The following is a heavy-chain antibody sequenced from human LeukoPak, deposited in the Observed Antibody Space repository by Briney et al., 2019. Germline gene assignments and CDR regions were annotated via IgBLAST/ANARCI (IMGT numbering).Heavy chain of an antibody. CDR1: GFTFSNHA. CDR3: AKGLDYYGSGSYYGVTPGFDS. J-gene: IGHJ4*02. CDR2: ISYDGIKK. V-gene: IGHV3-30*18. Sequence: PGRSLRLSCAASGFTFSNHAMHWVRQSPGKGLEWVAVISYDGIKKYYADFVKGRFTISRDNSKNTLYLHMSSLSPEDTAVYYCAKGLDYYGSGSYYGVTPGFDSWGQGTLVTVSS. D-gene: IGHD3-10*01.